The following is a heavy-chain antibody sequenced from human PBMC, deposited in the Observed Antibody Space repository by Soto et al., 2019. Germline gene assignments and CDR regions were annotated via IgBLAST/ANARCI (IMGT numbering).Heavy chain of an antibody. D-gene: IGHD3-3*01. V-gene: IGHV4-39*01. CDR1: GGSISSSSYY. J-gene: IGHJ4*02. CDR3: ASIRFLEWLSSPFDY. Sequence: QLQLQESGPGLVKPSETLSLTCTVSGGSISSSSYYWGWIRQPPGKGLEWIGSIYYSGSTYYNPSLKSRVTISVDTSKNQFSLKLSSVTAADTAVYYCASIRFLEWLSSPFDYWGQGTLVTVSS. CDR2: IYYSGST.